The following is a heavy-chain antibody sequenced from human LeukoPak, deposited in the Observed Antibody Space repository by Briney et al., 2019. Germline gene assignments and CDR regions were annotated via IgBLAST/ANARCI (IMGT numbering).Heavy chain of an antibody. D-gene: IGHD4-23*01. CDR1: GFTFSSYG. V-gene: IGHV3-30*18. CDR2: ISYDGSNK. J-gene: IGHJ4*02. CDR3: AKAPYRRWGDRYYYFDY. Sequence: GGSLRLSCAASGFTFSSYGMHWVRQAPGKGLEWVAVISYDGSNKYYADSVKGRFTISRDNSKNTLYLQMNSLRAEGTAVYYCAKAPYRRWGDRYYYFDYWGQGTLVTVSS.